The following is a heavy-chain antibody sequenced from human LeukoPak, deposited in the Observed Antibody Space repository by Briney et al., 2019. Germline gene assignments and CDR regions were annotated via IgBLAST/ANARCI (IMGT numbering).Heavy chain of an antibody. CDR2: ISKSGDDT. D-gene: IGHD2-2*01. CDR3: ARIPEY. CDR1: GFDFSTYA. V-gene: IGHV3-64*01. J-gene: IGHJ1*01. Sequence: GGSLRLSCAASGFDFSTYAMHWVRLTPGKGLEFVSAISKSGDDTSYGNDVKGRFTISRDNIKNTVDLEMGSLRVDDTGIYYCARIPEYWGQGTVVTASS.